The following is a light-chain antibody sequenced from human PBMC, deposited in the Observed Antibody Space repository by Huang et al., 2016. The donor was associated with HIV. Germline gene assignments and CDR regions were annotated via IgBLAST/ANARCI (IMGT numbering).Light chain of an antibody. Sequence: AIQMTQSPSSLSASVGDRVTITCRASQGIRNDLGWYQQKPGKAPKLLIYAAFSLQSGVPSRFSGSGSGIDFTLTISSLQPEDFGTYYCLQDNNYPLTFGGGTKVEIK. CDR1: QGIRND. J-gene: IGKJ4*01. V-gene: IGKV1-6*01. CDR3: LQDNNYPLT. CDR2: AAF.